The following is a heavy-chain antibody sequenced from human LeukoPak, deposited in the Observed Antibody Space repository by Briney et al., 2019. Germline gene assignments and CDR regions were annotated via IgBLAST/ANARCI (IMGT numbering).Heavy chain of an antibody. CDR1: GLTFSTYA. V-gene: IGHV3-23*01. Sequence: GGSLGFSGAAPGLTFSTYAMIWVRQAPGKGLEWVSAISGSGEDTYYADSVRGRFTISRDNSENSLSLQMNRLRAEDTAVYHCARLSGTSGTSSRVLHYWGQGTLVTVSS. CDR3: ARLSGTSGTSSRVLHY. J-gene: IGHJ4*02. CDR2: ISGSGEDT. D-gene: IGHD1-1*01.